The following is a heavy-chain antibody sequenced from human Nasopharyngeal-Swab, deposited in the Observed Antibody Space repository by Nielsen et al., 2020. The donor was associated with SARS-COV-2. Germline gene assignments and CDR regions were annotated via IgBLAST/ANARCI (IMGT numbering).Heavy chain of an antibody. CDR1: GFTFSSYG. CDR3: ASERSSRLGEGTFDY. J-gene: IGHJ4*02. D-gene: IGHD3-16*01. V-gene: IGHV3-30*02. Sequence: GGSLRLSCAASGFTFSSYGMHWVRQAPGKGLEWVAFIRYDGSNKYYADSVKGRFTISRDNSKNTLYLQMNSLRAEDTAVYYCASERSSRLGEGTFDYWGQGTLVTVSS. CDR2: IRYDGSNK.